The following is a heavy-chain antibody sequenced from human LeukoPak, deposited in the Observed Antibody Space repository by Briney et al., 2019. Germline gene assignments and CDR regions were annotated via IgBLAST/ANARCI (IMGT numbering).Heavy chain of an antibody. CDR2: IYTSGST. D-gene: IGHD6-13*01. J-gene: IGHJ5*02. CDR1: GGSISSYY. CDR3: ARVESTGYSSSWYGNWFDP. V-gene: IGHV4-4*09. Sequence: SETLSLTCTVSGGSISSYYWSWIRQPPGKGLEWIGYIYTSGSTNYNPSLKSRVTISVDTSKNQFSLKLSSVAAADTAVYYCARVESTGYSSSWYGNWFDPWGQGTLVTVSS.